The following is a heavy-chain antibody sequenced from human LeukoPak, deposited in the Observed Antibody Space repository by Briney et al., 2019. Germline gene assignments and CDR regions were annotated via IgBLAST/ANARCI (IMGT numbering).Heavy chain of an antibody. Sequence: SETLSLTCTVSGGSISSGSYYWSWIRQHAGKGLEWIGRIYTSGSTNYNPSLKSRVTISVDTSKNQFSLKLSSVTAADTAVYYCARDGCGYCSGGSCYLCYYYYYMDVWGKGTTVTVSS. J-gene: IGHJ6*03. CDR1: GGSISSGSYY. V-gene: IGHV4-61*02. D-gene: IGHD2-15*01. CDR2: IYTSGST. CDR3: ARDGCGYCSGGSCYLCYYYYYMDV.